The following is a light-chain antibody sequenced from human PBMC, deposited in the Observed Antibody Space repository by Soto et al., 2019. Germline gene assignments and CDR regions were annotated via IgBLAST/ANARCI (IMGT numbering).Light chain of an antibody. Sequence: DIVMTQSPVSLPVTPGEPASISCRSSQSLLHSHGYTYLDWYLQKPGQSPQLLFYMGSTRASGVPDRFSGSGSDTDFTRKISRVEAEDVGLYYCMQALQIPLTFGGGTKVEIK. CDR1: QSLLHSHGYTY. V-gene: IGKV2-28*01. CDR2: MGS. J-gene: IGKJ4*01. CDR3: MQALQIPLT.